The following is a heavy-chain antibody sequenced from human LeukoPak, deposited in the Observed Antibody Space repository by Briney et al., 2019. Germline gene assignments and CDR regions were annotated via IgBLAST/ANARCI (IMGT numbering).Heavy chain of an antibody. CDR1: GFTFSSYA. D-gene: IGHD6-13*01. V-gene: IGHV3-30*04. CDR2: ISYDGSNK. Sequence: PGGSLRLSCAASGFTFSSYAMHWVRQAPGKGLEWVAVISYDGSNKYYADSVKGRFTISRDNSKNTLYLQINSLRAEDTAVYYCASSIAAALDYWGQGTLVTVSS. J-gene: IGHJ4*02. CDR3: ASSIAAALDY.